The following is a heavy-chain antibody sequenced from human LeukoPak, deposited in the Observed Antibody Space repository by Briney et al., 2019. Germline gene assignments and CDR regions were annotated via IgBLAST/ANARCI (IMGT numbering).Heavy chain of an antibody. CDR2: FDPEDGET. J-gene: IGHJ5*02. Sequence: ASVKVSCKVSGYTLTELSMHWVRQAPGKGLEWMGGFDPEDGETIYAQKFQGRVTMTEDTSTDTAYMELSSLRSEDTAVYYCARQGLEYSSTVAGPNWFDPWGQGTLVTVSS. CDR1: GYTLTELS. V-gene: IGHV1-24*01. CDR3: ARQGLEYSSTVAGPNWFDP. D-gene: IGHD6-6*01.